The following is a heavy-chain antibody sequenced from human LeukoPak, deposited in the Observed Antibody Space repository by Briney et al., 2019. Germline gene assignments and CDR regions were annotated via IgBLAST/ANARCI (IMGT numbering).Heavy chain of an antibody. J-gene: IGHJ4*02. D-gene: IGHD3-3*02. Sequence: GGSLRLSCAASGFTFSTYAMTWVRLAPGKGLEWVSTISGSGGGTYYADSVKGRFTISRDNSKNTLFLQMNSLRAEDTAVYYCAKDPGRSIYPISYFDYWGQGTLVTVSS. CDR1: GFTFSTYA. V-gene: IGHV3-23*01. CDR2: ISGSGGGT. CDR3: AKDPGRSIYPISYFDY.